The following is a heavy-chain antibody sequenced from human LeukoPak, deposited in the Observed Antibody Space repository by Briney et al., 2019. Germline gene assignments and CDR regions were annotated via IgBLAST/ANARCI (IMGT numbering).Heavy chain of an antibody. D-gene: IGHD3-10*01. CDR2: IYYSGST. Sequence: SETLSLTCTVSGGSISPYCWSWIRQPPGKGLEWIGYIYYSGSTNYNPSLKSRVTMSVDTSKNQFSLELTSVTAADTAVYYCARGHYYGSGSLDYWGQGTLVTVSS. V-gene: IGHV4-59*08. J-gene: IGHJ4*02. CDR1: GGSISPYC. CDR3: ARGHYYGSGSLDY.